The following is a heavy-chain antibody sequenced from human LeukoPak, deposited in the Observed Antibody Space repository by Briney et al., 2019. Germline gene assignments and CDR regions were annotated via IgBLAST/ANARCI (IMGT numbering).Heavy chain of an antibody. CDR3: VKSGNLDYDYMDD. V-gene: IGHV3-21*01. Sequence: GGCLSLSCAASGFTFSSYSMNWVRQAPGKGLEWVSSISSSSSYIYYADSVKGRFTISRDNAKNSLYLQMNSLRAEDTAVYYCVKSGNLDYDYMDDWGKGTTVTVSS. CDR1: GFTFSSYS. CDR2: ISSSSSYI. J-gene: IGHJ6*03. D-gene: IGHD3-22*01.